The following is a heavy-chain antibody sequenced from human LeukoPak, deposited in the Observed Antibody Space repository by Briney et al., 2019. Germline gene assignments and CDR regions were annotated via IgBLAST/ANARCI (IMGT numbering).Heavy chain of an antibody. CDR3: ARDSGHGSGVSWVFQH. V-gene: IGHV3-23*01. CDR1: GFTFSSYA. D-gene: IGHD3-10*01. J-gene: IGHJ1*01. CDR2: ISGSGGST. Sequence: PGGSLRLSCAASGFTFSSYAMSWVRQAPGKGLEWVSAISGSGGSTYYADSVKDRFTISRDNSKNTLYLQMNSLRAEDTAVYYCARDSGHGSGVSWVFQHWGQGTLVTVSS.